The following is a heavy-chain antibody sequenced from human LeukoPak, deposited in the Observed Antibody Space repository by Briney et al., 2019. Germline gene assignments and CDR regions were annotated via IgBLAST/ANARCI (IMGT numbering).Heavy chain of an antibody. J-gene: IGHJ4*02. V-gene: IGHV4-59*01. CDR1: GGSISSYY. CDR2: IYYSGST. D-gene: IGHD1-1*01. Sequence: SETLSLTCTVSGGSISSYYWSWIRQPPGKGLEWNGYIYYSGSTNYNPSLKSRVTISVDTSKNQFSLKLSSVTAADTAVYYCARTPRNAFIDYWGQGTLVTVSS. CDR3: ARTPRNAFIDY.